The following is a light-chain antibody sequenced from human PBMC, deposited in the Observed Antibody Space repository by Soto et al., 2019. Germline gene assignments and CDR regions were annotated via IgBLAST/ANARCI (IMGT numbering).Light chain of an antibody. CDR3: AAWDDSLSGVV. Sequence: QSVLTQPPSASGTPGQRVTISCSGSSSNIGNNYLYWYQQLPGMAPKLLIYRNNQRPSGVPDRISGSKSGTSASLAISGLRSEDEADYYCAAWDDSLSGVVFGGGTKLTVL. CDR1: SSNIGNNY. CDR2: RNN. J-gene: IGLJ3*02. V-gene: IGLV1-47*01.